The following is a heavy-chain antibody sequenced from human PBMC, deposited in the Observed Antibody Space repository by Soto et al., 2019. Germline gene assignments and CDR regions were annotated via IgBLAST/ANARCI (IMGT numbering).Heavy chain of an antibody. CDR1: GGSISSYY. CDR2: VHHSWGS. Sequence: QVQLQESGPGLVKPSETLSLSCTVSGGSISSYYWSWFRQSPGKRMEWIGYVHHSWGSSYNPSLPSRVAISLDTSKLQSALKVTSVTATDTAVYYCARQGFGPLHGLVDVWGQGTTVTVSS. D-gene: IGHD3-10*01. J-gene: IGHJ6*02. CDR3: ARQGFGPLHGLVDV. V-gene: IGHV4-59*08.